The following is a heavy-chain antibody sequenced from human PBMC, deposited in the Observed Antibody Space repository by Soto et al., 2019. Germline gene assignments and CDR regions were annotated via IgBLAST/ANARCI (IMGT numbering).Heavy chain of an antibody. V-gene: IGHV4-39*01. CDR1: GGSISSSSFY. Sequence: PSETLSLTCTVSGGSISSSSFYWGWIRQPPGKGLEWIGSIYYSGSGSTYYNPSLKSRVTISVDTTKNQLSLKVSSVTAADTAVYYCARHNRDYSNYPPINWLDPWGQGTLVTVSS. J-gene: IGHJ5*02. CDR2: IYYSGSGST. CDR3: ARHNRDYSNYPPINWLDP. D-gene: IGHD4-4*01.